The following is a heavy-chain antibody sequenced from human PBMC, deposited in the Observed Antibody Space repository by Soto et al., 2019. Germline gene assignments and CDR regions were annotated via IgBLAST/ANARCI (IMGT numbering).Heavy chain of an antibody. V-gene: IGHV1-18*01. Sequence: QVQLVQSGVEVKKPGASVKVSCKASGYTFTSYGFSWVRQAPGQGLEWMGWISASNGNTNYAQKFQVRXXIXTXXSTSTAYMDLSSLRSDDTAVYYCASINLGQNWFDPWGQGSLVTVSS. J-gene: IGHJ5*02. CDR3: ASINLGQNWFDP. D-gene: IGHD7-27*01. CDR2: ISASNGNT. CDR1: GYTFTSYG.